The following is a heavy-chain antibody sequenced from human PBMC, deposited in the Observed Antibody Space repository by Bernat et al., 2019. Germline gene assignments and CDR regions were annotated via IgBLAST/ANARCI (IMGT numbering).Heavy chain of an antibody. V-gene: IGHV4-59*01. CDR3: ARGGQQWLVVIDY. CDR1: GGSISSYY. Sequence: QVQLQESGPGLVKPSETLSLTCTVSGGSISSYYWSWIRQPPGKGLEWIGYIYYSGSTNYNPSLKSRVTISVDTSKNQFSLKLSSVTAADTAVYYCARGGQQWLVVIDYWGQGTLVTVSS. CDR2: IYYSGST. D-gene: IGHD6-19*01. J-gene: IGHJ4*02.